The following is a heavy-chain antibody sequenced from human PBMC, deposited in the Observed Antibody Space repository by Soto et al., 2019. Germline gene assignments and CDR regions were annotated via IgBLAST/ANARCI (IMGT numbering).Heavy chain of an antibody. CDR1: GFTFSSYG. V-gene: IGHV3-33*01. CDR2: IWYDGSNK. D-gene: IGHD6-19*01. J-gene: IGHJ1*01. Sequence: QVQLVESGGGVVQPGRSLRLSCAASGFTFSSYGMHWVRQAPGKGLEWVAVIWYDGSNKYYADSVKGRFTISIDNSKNTXXREMNRLRGEDTAVYYCAREASSGWEGEAADYFQHWGQGTLVTVSS. CDR3: AREASSGWEGEAADYFQH.